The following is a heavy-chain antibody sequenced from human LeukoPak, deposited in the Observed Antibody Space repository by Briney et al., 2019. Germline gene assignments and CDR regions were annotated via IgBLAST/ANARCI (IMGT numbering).Heavy chain of an antibody. J-gene: IGHJ4*02. CDR3: ALSPVRGVIPFDY. D-gene: IGHD3-10*01. CDR1: GYTFTSYG. Sequence: VASVKVSCKASGYTFTSYGISWVRQAPGQGLEWMGWISAYNGNTNYAQKLQGRVTMTTGTSTSTAYMELRSLRSDDTAVYYCALSPVRGVIPFDYWGQGTLVTVSS. CDR2: ISAYNGNT. V-gene: IGHV1-18*01.